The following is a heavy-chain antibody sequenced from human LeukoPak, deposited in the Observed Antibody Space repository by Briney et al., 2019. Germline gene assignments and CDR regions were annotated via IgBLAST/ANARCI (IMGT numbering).Heavy chain of an antibody. D-gene: IGHD1-14*01. V-gene: IGHV1-2*06. Sequence: ASVKVSCKASGYTFTGYYMHWVRQAHGQGLEWMGRINPNSGGTNYAQKFQGRVTMTRNTSMSTAYMELSSLRSEDTAVYYCARITVDAFDIWRQGTMVTVSS. CDR3: ARITVDAFDI. CDR2: INPNSGGT. J-gene: IGHJ3*02. CDR1: GYTFTGYY.